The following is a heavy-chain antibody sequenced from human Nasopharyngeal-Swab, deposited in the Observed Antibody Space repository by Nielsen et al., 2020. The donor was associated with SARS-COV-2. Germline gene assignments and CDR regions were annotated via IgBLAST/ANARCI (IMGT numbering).Heavy chain of an antibody. CDR2: ISYDGSNK. J-gene: IGHJ6*03. Sequence: SLKISCAASGFTFSSYGMHWVRQAPGKGLEWVAVISYDGSNKYYADSVKGRFTISRDNSKNTLYLQMNSLRAEDTAVYYCAKDSRYYDFWSGYFPPRGTEPYYYYYYMDVWGKGTTVTVSS. D-gene: IGHD3-3*01. CDR3: AKDSRYYDFWSGYFPPRGTEPYYYYYYMDV. V-gene: IGHV3-30*18. CDR1: GFTFSSYG.